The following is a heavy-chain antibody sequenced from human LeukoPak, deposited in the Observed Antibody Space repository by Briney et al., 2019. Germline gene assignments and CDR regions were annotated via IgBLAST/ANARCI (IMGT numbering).Heavy chain of an antibody. D-gene: IGHD3-22*01. V-gene: IGHV3-23*01. CDR2: ISGSGGST. CDR3: AKIYYDSSGPIYYFDY. Sequence: GGSLRLSWAASGFTFSSYAMSWVRQAPGKGLEWVSAISGSGGSTYYADSVKGRFTISRDNSKNTLYLQMNSLRAEDTAVYYCAKIYYDSSGPIYYFDYWGQGTLVTVSS. J-gene: IGHJ4*02. CDR1: GFTFSSYA.